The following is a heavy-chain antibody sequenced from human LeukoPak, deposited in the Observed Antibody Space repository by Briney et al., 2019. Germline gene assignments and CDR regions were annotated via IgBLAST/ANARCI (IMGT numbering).Heavy chain of an antibody. CDR1: GGTFSSYA. Sequence: SVKVSCKASGGTFSSYAFSWVRQAPGQGLEWMGRIIPIFGIANYAQKFQGRVTITADKSTSTAYMELSSLRSEDTAVYYCARDNYGDYGEVSWGQGTLVTVSS. CDR2: IIPIFGIA. V-gene: IGHV1-69*04. J-gene: IGHJ4*02. CDR3: ARDNYGDYGEVS. D-gene: IGHD4-17*01.